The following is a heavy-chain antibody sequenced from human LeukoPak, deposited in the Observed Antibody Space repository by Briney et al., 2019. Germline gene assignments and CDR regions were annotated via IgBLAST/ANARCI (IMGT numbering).Heavy chain of an antibody. CDR3: ARDCSGGSCYGAFDI. V-gene: IGHV4-59*12. Sequence: SETLSLTCTVSGGSISSYYWSWIRQPPGKGLEWIGYIYYSGSTYYNPSLKSRITISVDTSENRFSLKLSSVTATDTAVYYCARDCSGGSCYGAFDIWGQGTMVTVSS. J-gene: IGHJ3*02. CDR2: IYYSGST. D-gene: IGHD2-15*01. CDR1: GGSISSYY.